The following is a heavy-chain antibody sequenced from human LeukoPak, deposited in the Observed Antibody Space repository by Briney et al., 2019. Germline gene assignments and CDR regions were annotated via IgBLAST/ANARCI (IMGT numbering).Heavy chain of an antibody. D-gene: IGHD3-10*02. Sequence: GGSLRLSCAASGLTFSDYEINWVRQAPGKGLEWVSCISTSGSTTYYADSVKGRFTISRDNAKNSLFLQMNTLTAEDTAVYYSARGALHVFDYWGQGTPVTVSS. V-gene: IGHV3-48*03. CDR3: ARGALHVFDY. J-gene: IGHJ4*02. CDR1: GLTFSDYE. CDR2: ISTSGSTT.